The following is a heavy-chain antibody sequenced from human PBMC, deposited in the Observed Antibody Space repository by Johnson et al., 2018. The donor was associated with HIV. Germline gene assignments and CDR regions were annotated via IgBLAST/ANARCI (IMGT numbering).Heavy chain of an antibody. V-gene: IGHV3-30*18. Sequence: VQLVESGGGVVQPGRSLRLSCAASGFTFSTYGMHWVRQAPGKGLEWVAVITYDGRIEYYADSVKGRFTISRDNPWNPLYLQMNNLTTEDTAVYYCAKSVVVVLVGDNDDAFDIWGQGTMVTVSS. CDR3: AKSVVVVLVGDNDDAFDI. CDR1: GFTFSTYG. CDR2: ITYDGRIE. D-gene: IGHD2-21*01. J-gene: IGHJ3*02.